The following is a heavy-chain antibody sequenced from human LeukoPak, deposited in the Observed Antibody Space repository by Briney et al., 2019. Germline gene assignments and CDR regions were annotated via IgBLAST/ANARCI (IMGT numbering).Heavy chain of an antibody. CDR3: ARDSSSGSFWFDP. CDR2: ISSSGSTI. Sequence: GGSLRLSCAASGFTFSSYEMNWVRQAPGKGLEWVSYISSSGSTIYYADSVKGRFTISRDNAKNSLYLQMNSLRAEDTAVYYCARDSSSGSFWFDPWGQGTLVTVSS. V-gene: IGHV3-48*03. CDR1: GFTFSSYE. J-gene: IGHJ5*02. D-gene: IGHD6-19*01.